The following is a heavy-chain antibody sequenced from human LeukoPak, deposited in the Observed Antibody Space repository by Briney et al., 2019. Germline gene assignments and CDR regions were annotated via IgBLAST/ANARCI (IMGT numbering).Heavy chain of an antibody. V-gene: IGHV4-59*01. CDR2: IYYRGST. J-gene: IGHJ4*02. CDR3: ARGDYFWGGRPFYDF. CDR1: GDSISIYY. D-gene: IGHD3-16*01. Sequence: SETLSLTCTVSGDSISIYYWSWIRQPPGKGLEWIGYIYYRGSTNCNPSLKSRVSISVDTSKNQFSLRLSSVTAADTAVYYCARGDYFWGGRPFYDFWGQETRVPVPS.